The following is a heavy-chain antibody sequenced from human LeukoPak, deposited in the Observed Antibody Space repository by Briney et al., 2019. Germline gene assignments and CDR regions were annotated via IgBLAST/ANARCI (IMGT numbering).Heavy chain of an antibody. J-gene: IGHJ3*02. CDR1: GFTFSSYW. Sequence: GGSLRLSCAASGFTFSSYWMHWVRHAPGKGLVWVSRINSDGSSTSYADSVKGRFTISRDNAKNTLYLQMNSLRAEDTAVYYCARVYYPGTVTTYGAFDIWGQGTMVTVSS. D-gene: IGHD4-17*01. V-gene: IGHV3-74*01. CDR2: INSDGSST. CDR3: ARVYYPGTVTTYGAFDI.